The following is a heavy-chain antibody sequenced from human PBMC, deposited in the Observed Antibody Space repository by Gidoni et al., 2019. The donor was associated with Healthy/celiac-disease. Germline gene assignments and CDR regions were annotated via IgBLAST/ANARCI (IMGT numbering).Heavy chain of an antibody. CDR3: ARARVVTAIEGPGGMDV. V-gene: IGHV1-69*01. Sequence: QVQLVQSGAEVKKPGSSVKVSCKASGGTFSSYAISWVRQAPGQGLEWMGGIIPIFGTANYAQKFQGRVTITADESTSTAYMELSSLRSEDTAVYYCARARVVTAIEGPGGMDVWGQGTTVTVSS. CDR2: IIPIFGTA. CDR1: GGTFSSYA. J-gene: IGHJ6*02. D-gene: IGHD2-21*02.